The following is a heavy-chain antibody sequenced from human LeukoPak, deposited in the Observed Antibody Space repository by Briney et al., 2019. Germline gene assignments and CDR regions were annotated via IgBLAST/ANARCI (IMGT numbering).Heavy chain of an antibody. CDR1: GYTFTGYN. CDR2: INPNTGGT. CDR3: ARDPHSYSDY. D-gene: IGHD5-18*01. Sequence: ASVKVSCKASGYTFTGYNMHWVRQAPGQGLQWMGWINPNTGGTYYAQTFQGRVTMTRDTSISTAYMQLSGLTSDDTAVYYCARDPHSYSDYWGQGTLVTVSS. J-gene: IGHJ4*02. V-gene: IGHV1-2*02.